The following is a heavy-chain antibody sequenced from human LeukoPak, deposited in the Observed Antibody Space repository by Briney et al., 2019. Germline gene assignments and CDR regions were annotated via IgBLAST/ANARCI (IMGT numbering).Heavy chain of an antibody. Sequence: PSETLSLTCTVSGGSISSYYWSWIRQPPGKGLEWIGYIYYSGSTNYNPSLKSRVTISADTSKNQFSLKLDSVTAADTAVYYCARHRGATVVTRAFDIWGQGTMVTVSS. CDR2: IYYSGST. J-gene: IGHJ3*02. D-gene: IGHD4-23*01. CDR1: GGSISSYY. CDR3: ARHRGATVVTRAFDI. V-gene: IGHV4-59*08.